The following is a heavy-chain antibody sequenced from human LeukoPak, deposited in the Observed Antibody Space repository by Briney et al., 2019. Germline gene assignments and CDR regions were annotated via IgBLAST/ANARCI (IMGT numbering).Heavy chain of an antibody. V-gene: IGHV1-46*01. CDR1: GYTFTSYY. J-gene: IGHJ5*02. CDR3: ARDNSVEDTAWWFDP. Sequence: ASVKVSCKASGYTFTSYYMHWVRQAPGQGLEWMGIINPSGGSTSYAQKSQGRVTMTRDMSTSTDYMELSSLRSEDTAVYYCARDNSVEDTAWWFDPWGQGTLVTVSS. CDR2: INPSGGST. D-gene: IGHD4-23*01.